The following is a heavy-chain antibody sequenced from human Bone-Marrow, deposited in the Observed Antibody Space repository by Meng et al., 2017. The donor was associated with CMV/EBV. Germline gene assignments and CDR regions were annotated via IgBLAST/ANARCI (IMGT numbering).Heavy chain of an antibody. CDR2: IYYSGST. CDR1: ISRGSYY. CDR3: ARVKYCSSTSCYFGWFDP. Sequence: ISRGSYYWSWIRQHPGKGLEWIGYIYYSGSTYYNPSLKSRVTISVDTSKNQFSLKLSSVTAADTAVYYCARVKYCSSTSCYFGWFDPWGQGTLVTVSS. V-gene: IGHV4-31*02. J-gene: IGHJ5*02. D-gene: IGHD2-2*01.